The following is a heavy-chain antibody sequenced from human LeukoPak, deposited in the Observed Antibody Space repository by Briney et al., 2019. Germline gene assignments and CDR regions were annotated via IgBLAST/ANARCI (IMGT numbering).Heavy chain of an antibody. D-gene: IGHD5-12*01. CDR1: GFTFSSSW. CDR3: ARGGLPVYYYYMDV. CDR2: INSGGSRT. Sequence: HAGGSLRLSCAASGFTFSSSWMHWVRQAPGKGLVWVSRINSGGSRTSYADSVKGRFTISRDNAKNTLYLQMNSLRAEDTAVYYCARGGLPVYYYYMDVWGKGTTVTVSS. V-gene: IGHV3-74*01. J-gene: IGHJ6*03.